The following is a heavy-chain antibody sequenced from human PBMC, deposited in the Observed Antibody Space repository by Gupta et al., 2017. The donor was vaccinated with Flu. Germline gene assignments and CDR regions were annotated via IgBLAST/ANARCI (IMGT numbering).Heavy chain of an antibody. CDR2: IIPICGTA. Sequence: QVQLVQSGAEVKKPGSSVKVSCKASGGTFSSYAISWVRQAPGQGLEWMGGIIPICGTANYAQKFQGRVTITADESTSTAYMELSSLRAEDTAVYYCARGRASSSWYQYNWFDPWGQGTLVTVSS. J-gene: IGHJ5*02. D-gene: IGHD6-13*01. CDR3: ARGRASSSWYQYNWFDP. V-gene: IGHV1-69*01. CDR1: GGTFSSYA.